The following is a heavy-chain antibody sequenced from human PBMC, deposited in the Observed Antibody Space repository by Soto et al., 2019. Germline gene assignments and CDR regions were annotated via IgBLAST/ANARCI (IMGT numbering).Heavy chain of an antibody. CDR2: ISAYNGNT. CDR1: GYTFTSYG. J-gene: IGHJ4*02. Sequence: ASVKVSCTASGYTFTSYGISWVRQAPGQGLEWMGWISAYNGNTNYAQKLQGRVTMTTDTSTSTAYMELRSLRSDDTAVYYCAVSTSHPPYFDYWGQGTLVTVSS. CDR3: AVSTSHPPYFDY. D-gene: IGHD2-2*01. V-gene: IGHV1-18*01.